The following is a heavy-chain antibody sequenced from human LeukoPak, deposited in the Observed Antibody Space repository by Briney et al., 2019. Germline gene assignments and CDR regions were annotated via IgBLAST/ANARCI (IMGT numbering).Heavy chain of an antibody. CDR3: ARVVRYNTSSEGYYYMDV. J-gene: IGHJ6*03. Sequence: PSETLSLTCTVSGGSISSSSYYWGWIRQPPGKGLEWIGSIYYSGSTYYNPSLKSRVTISVDTSKNHFSLKLSSVTAADTAVYYCARVVRYNTSSEGYYYMDVWGKGTTVTVSS. CDR1: GGSISSSSYY. V-gene: IGHV4-39*07. D-gene: IGHD6-6*01. CDR2: IYYSGST.